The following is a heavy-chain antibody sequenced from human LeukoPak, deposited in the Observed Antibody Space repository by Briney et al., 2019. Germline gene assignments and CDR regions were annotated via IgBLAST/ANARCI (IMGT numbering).Heavy chain of an antibody. CDR1: GFTFNSYE. D-gene: IGHD3-22*01. J-gene: IGHJ3*02. Sequence: PGGSLRLSCAASGFTFNSYEMNWVRQAPGKGLEWLSYISSSGSTIYYADSVKGRFTISRDNAKSSLYLQMNTLRAEDTAVYYCARAGHVITMIVVLDAFDIWGQGTMVTVSS. V-gene: IGHV3-48*03. CDR3: ARAGHVITMIVVLDAFDI. CDR2: ISSSGSTI.